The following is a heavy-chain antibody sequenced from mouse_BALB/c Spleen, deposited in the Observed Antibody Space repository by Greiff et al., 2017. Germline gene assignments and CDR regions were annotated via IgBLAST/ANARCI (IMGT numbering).Heavy chain of an antibody. J-gene: IGHJ2*01. CDR3: ARDRGYGSSYFDY. Sequence: EVKLVESGGGLVKPGGSLKLSCAASGFTFSDYYMYWVRQTPEKRLEWVATISDGGSYTYYPDSVKGRFTISRDNAKNNLYLQMSSLKSEDTAMYYCARDRGYGSSYFDYWGQGTTLTVSS. V-gene: IGHV5-4*02. D-gene: IGHD1-1*01. CDR1: GFTFSDYY. CDR2: ISDGGSYT.